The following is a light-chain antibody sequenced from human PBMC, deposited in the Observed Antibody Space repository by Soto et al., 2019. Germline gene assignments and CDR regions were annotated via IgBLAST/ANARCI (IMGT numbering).Light chain of an antibody. J-gene: IGLJ1*01. CDR3: TSYAGINILYI. CDR2: EVS. V-gene: IGLV2-8*01. CDR1: SSDVGGYDC. Sequence: QSVLTQPPSASGSPGQSVTISCTRTSSDVGGYDCVSWYQQHPGKAPKLIMYEVSKRPSGVPDRFSGSKSGNTASLTVSGLQPEDEADYYCTSYAGINILYIFGTGTKLTVL.